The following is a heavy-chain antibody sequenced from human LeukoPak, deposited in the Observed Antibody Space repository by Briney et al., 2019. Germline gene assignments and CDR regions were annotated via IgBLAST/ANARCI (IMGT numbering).Heavy chain of an antibody. V-gene: IGHV4-59*01. CDR1: GGSISSYY. J-gene: IGHJ4*02. D-gene: IGHD6-13*01. CDR3: ARVRSWSDFDY. Sequence: SETLSLTCTASGGSISSYYWSWIRQPPGKGLEWIGYIYYSGSTYYNPSLKSRVTISIDTSKNQFSLRLSSVTAADTAVYYCARVRSWSDFDYWGQGTLVTVSS. CDR2: IYYSGST.